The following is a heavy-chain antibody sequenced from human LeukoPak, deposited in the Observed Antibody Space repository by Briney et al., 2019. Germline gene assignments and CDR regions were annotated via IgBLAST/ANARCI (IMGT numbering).Heavy chain of an antibody. Sequence: GGSLRLSCAASGFTVSSNYMSWVRQAPGKGLEWVSVIYSGGSTYYADSVKGRFTISRDNAKNSLYLQMNSLRAEDTAVYYCARERVVATILGTLAFDIWGQGTMVTVSS. J-gene: IGHJ3*02. CDR1: GFTVSSNY. CDR2: IYSGGST. CDR3: ARERVVATILGTLAFDI. D-gene: IGHD5-12*01. V-gene: IGHV3-66*01.